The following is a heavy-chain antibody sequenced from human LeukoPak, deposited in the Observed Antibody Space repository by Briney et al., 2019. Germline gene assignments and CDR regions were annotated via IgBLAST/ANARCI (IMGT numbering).Heavy chain of an antibody. V-gene: IGHV3-30*02. J-gene: IGHJ4*02. Sequence: GGSLRLSCAASGFTFSSYGMHWVRQAPGKGLEGVAFIRYDGSNKYYADSVKGRFTISRDNSKNTLYLQMNSLRAEDTAVYYCAKHIIVVVPAASTYFDYWGQGTLVTVSS. CDR1: GFTFSSYG. CDR3: AKHIIVVVPAASTYFDY. D-gene: IGHD2-2*01. CDR2: IRYDGSNK.